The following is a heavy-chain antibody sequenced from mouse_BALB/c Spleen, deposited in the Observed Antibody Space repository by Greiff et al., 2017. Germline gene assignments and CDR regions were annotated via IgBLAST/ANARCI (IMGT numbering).Heavy chain of an antibody. Sequence: EVKLVESGGGLVQPGGSRKLSCAASGFTISSFGMHWVRQAPEKGLEWVAYISSGSSTIYYADTVKGRFTISRDNPKNTLFLQMTSLRSEDTAMYYCARGLLAFDYWGQGTTLTVSS. CDR3: ARGLLAFDY. J-gene: IGHJ2*01. V-gene: IGHV5-17*02. CDR1: GFTISSFG. CDR2: ISSGSSTI.